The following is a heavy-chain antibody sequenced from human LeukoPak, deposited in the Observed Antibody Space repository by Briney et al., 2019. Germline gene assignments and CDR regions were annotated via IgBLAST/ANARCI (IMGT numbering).Heavy chain of an antibody. Sequence: SETLSLTCAVSGYSITSDYYWGWIRQAPGKGLEWIGSISDGGNTYYNSSLESRVTISRDTSKNQFSLKLTSVTSSDTAIYYCAQVMRGSQFDYWGQGHLVPVSS. CDR2: ISDGGNT. V-gene: IGHV4-38-2*01. D-gene: IGHD3-16*01. CDR1: GYSITSDYY. CDR3: AQVMRGSQFDY. J-gene: IGHJ4*02.